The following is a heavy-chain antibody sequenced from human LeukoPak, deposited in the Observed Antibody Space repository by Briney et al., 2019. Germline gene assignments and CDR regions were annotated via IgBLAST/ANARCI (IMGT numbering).Heavy chain of an antibody. CDR3: ARDFPLFGELLPFDY. CDR2: VYYIGST. CDR1: GGSISSYY. V-gene: IGHV4-59*12. J-gene: IGHJ4*02. Sequence: SETLSLTCTVSGGSISSYYWSWIRQPPGKGPEWIGSVYYIGSTFYNPSLKSGLTISIDTSKNQFSLKLSSVTAADTAVYYCARDFPLFGELLPFDYWGQGTLVTVSS. D-gene: IGHD3-10*02.